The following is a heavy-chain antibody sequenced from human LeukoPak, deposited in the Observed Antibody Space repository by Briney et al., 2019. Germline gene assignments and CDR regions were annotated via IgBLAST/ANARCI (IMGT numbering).Heavy chain of an antibody. D-gene: IGHD2-2*01. J-gene: IGHJ6*02. CDR2: IYYSGST. V-gene: IGHV4-30-4*01. Sequence: PSQTLSLTCTVSGGSISSGDYYWSWIRQPPGKGLEWIGYIYYSGSTYYNPSLKSRVTISVDTSKNQFSLKLSSVTAADTAVYYCARVRLISRYCSSTSCYAGYYGMDVWGQGTTVTVSS. CDR1: GGSISSGDYY. CDR3: ARVRLISRYCSSTSCYAGYYGMDV.